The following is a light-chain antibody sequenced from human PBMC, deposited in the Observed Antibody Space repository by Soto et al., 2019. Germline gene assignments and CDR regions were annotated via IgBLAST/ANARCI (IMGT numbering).Light chain of an antibody. CDR3: QQYGSMWT. J-gene: IGKJ1*01. Sequence: EIVFTQSPGTLSLSPGDRATLSCRASESVRSSSLAWYQHKPGQAPRLVISGTSRRATGIPDRFSGSGSGTDFTLTINRLEPEDFAMYYCQQYGSMWTFGQGTKVDIK. V-gene: IGKV3-20*01. CDR1: ESVRSSS. CDR2: GTS.